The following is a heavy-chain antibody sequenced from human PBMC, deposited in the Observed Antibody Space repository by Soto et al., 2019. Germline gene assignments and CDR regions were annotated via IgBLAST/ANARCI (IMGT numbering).Heavy chain of an antibody. CDR2: INAGNGNT. CDR3: ARGSRYYDYIWGSHGIYVDV. D-gene: IGHD3-16*01. CDR1: GYTFTSYA. J-gene: IGHJ6*03. V-gene: IGHV1-3*01. Sequence: ASVKVSCKASGYTFTSYAMHWVRQAPGQRLEWMGWINAGNGNTKYSQKFQGRVTITRDTSASTAYMELSSLRSEDTAVYYCARGSRYYDYIWGSHGIYVDVWGKGTTVTVSS.